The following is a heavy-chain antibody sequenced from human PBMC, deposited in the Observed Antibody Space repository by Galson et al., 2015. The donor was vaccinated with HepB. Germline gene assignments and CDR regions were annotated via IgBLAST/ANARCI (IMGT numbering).Heavy chain of an antibody. J-gene: IGHJ6*02. D-gene: IGHD6-19*01. Sequence: SLRLSCAASGFTFSNYVMTWVRQAPGKGLEWVAVISYDGSNKYYADSVKGRFTISRDNSKNTLYLQMNSLRAEDTAVYYCAKDKQWLSYYYYGIDVWGQGTTVTVSS. CDR1: GFTFSNYV. CDR3: AKDKQWLSYYYYGIDV. V-gene: IGHV3-30*18. CDR2: ISYDGSNK.